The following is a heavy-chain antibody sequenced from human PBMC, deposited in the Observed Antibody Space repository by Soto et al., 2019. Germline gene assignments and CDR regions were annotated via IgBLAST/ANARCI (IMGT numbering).Heavy chain of an antibody. J-gene: IGHJ5*02. CDR1: GGSISSYY. Sequence: TSETLSLTCTVSGGSISSYYWSWIRQPPGKGLEWIGYIYYSGGNNYNPSLKSRVTISVDTSKNQFSLKLSSVTAADTAVYYCARGPRQYWFDPWGQGTLVTVSS. CDR2: IYYSGGN. V-gene: IGHV4-59*01. CDR3: ARGPRQYWFDP.